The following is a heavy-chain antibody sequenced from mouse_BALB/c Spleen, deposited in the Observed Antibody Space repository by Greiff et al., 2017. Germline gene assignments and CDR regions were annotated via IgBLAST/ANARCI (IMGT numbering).Heavy chain of an antibody. J-gene: IGHJ2*01. V-gene: IGHV14-3*02. CDR1: GFSFTDSY. Sequence: EVQLVESGAELVKPGASVKLSCTASGFSFTDSYMHWVKQRHGQGLEWIGRIDPANGNTKYDPKFQGKATITADTSSNTAYMQLSILTSEDTAVYYCARDSSDNSFDYWGQGTTLTVSS. D-gene: IGHD2-10*02. CDR2: IDPANGNT. CDR3: ARDSSDNSFDY.